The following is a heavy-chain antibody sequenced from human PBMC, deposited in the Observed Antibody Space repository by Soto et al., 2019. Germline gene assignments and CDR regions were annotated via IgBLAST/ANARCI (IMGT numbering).Heavy chain of an antibody. CDR1: GFTFSDYY. Sequence: GGSLRLSCAASGFTFSDYYMSWIRQAPGKGLEWVSYISSSSSYTNYADSVKGRFTISRDKAKNSLYLQMNSLRAEDTAVYYCASGDSSGYYASFDYWGQGTLVTVSS. J-gene: IGHJ4*02. CDR2: ISSSSSYT. D-gene: IGHD3-22*01. V-gene: IGHV3-11*06. CDR3: ASGDSSGYYASFDY.